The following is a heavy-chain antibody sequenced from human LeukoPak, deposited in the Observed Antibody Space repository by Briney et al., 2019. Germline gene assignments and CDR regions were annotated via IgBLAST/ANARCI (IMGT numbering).Heavy chain of an antibody. Sequence: GRSLRLSCAASGFTFSSYAMHWVRQAPGKGLEWVAVISYDGSNKYYADSVKGRFTISRDNSKNTPYLQMNSLRAEDTAVYYCARGVYDPTPHYYYYGMDVWGQGTTVTVSS. J-gene: IGHJ6*02. CDR2: ISYDGSNK. CDR3: ARGVYDPTPHYYYYGMDV. D-gene: IGHD6-13*01. CDR1: GFTFSSYA. V-gene: IGHV3-30-3*01.